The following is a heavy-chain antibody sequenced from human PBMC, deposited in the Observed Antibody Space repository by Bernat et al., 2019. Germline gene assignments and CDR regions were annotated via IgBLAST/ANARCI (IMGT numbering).Heavy chain of an antibody. V-gene: IGHV4-59*01. CDR1: GGSISSYY. CDR3: ARGGLDSSGYYCDY. J-gene: IGHJ4*02. CDR2: IYYSGST. D-gene: IGHD3-22*01. Sequence: QVQLQESGPGLVKPSETLSLTCTVSGGSISSYYWSWIRQPPGKGLEWIGYIYYSGSTNYNPSLKSRVTISVDTSKNQFSLKLSSVTAADTAVYYCARGGLDSSGYYCDYWGQGTLVTVSS.